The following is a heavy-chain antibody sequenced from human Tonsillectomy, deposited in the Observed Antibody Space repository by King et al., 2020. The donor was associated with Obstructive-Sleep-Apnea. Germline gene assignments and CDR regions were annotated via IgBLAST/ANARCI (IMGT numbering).Heavy chain of an antibody. V-gene: IGHV3-49*03. D-gene: IGHD3-10*01. CDR1: GFTFGDYA. CDR3: AREGYHGSGSYNDY. Sequence: QLVQSGGGLVQPGRSLRLYCTASGFTFGDYAMSWFRQAPGKGLEWVGFIRSKAYGGTTEYAASVKGRFTISRDDSKSIAYLQMNSLKTEDTAVYYCAREGYHGSGSYNDYWGQGTLVTVSS. CDR2: IRSKAYGGTT. J-gene: IGHJ4*02.